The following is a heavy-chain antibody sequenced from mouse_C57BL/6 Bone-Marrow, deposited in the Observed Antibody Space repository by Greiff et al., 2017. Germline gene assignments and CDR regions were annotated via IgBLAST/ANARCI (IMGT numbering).Heavy chain of an antibody. CDR1: GFTFSDYY. CDR2: ISNGGGST. Sequence: EVQRVESGGGLVQPGGSLKLSCAASGFTFSDYYMYWVRQTPEKRLEWVAYISNGGGSTYYPDTVKGRFTISRDNAKNTLYLQMSRLKSEDTAMYYCARHAVVAFDYWGQGTTLTVSS. J-gene: IGHJ2*01. CDR3: ARHAVVAFDY. V-gene: IGHV5-12*01. D-gene: IGHD1-1*01.